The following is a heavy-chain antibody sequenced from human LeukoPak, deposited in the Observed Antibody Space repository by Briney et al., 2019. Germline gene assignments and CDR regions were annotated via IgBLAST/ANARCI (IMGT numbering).Heavy chain of an antibody. V-gene: IGHV3-30*03. J-gene: IGHJ4*02. D-gene: IGHD3-10*01. CDR1: GFSFSTYG. Sequence: GGSLRLSCAASGFSFSTYGVHWVRQAPGKGLEWVALISPDGSNEYYADSVKGRFTISRDNSKNTVYLQMNSLKADDTSVYYCARDSSYSFDYWGQGTLVTASS. CDR3: ARDSSYSFDY. CDR2: ISPDGSNE.